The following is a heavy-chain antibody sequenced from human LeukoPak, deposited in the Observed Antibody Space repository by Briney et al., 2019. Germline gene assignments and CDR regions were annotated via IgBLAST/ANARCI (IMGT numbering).Heavy chain of an antibody. D-gene: IGHD2-15*01. CDR2: ISPNSGGT. CDR3: ASADGTYCSGGSCYSGAFDI. Sequence: GASVKVSCKASGYTFTGYHMHWVRQAPGQXLEWMGWISPNSGGTNYAQKFQGRVTMTRDTSISTAYMELSRLRSDDTAVYYCASADGTYCSGGSCYSGAFDIWGQGTMVTVSS. J-gene: IGHJ3*02. CDR1: GYTFTGYH. V-gene: IGHV1-2*02.